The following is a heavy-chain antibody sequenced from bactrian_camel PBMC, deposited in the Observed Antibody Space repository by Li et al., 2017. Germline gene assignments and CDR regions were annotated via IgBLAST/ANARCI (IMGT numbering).Heavy chain of an antibody. CDR2: IDSDGST. Sequence: HVQLVESGGGLVQAGGSLRLSCAASGYTYSSYCMGWFRQAPGKEREGVAAIDSDGSTSYADSVKGRFSISKDNAKNTLYLQMNSPKPDDTAVYYCAATGQMLSVAGCRTQGTQVTVS. D-gene: IGHD1*01. V-gene: IGHV3S26*01. CDR1: GYTYSSYC. J-gene: IGHJ4*01.